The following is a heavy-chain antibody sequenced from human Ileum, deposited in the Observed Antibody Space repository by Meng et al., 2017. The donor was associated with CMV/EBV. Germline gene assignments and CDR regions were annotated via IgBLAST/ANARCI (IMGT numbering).Heavy chain of an antibody. Sequence: QVQLQGAGPGLAKPSQTLSLTCTVSGDSISSGHYYWSWIRQTPGKGLEWIGHIHDSGSTYYNPSLQSRVTISVDTSKNQFSLKLSSVTAADTAVYYCARQRGYCSGGSCYHFDYWGQGTLVTVSS. CDR2: IHDSGST. V-gene: IGHV4-30-4*01. J-gene: IGHJ4*02. D-gene: IGHD2-15*01. CDR3: ARQRGYCSGGSCYHFDY. CDR1: GDSISSGHYY.